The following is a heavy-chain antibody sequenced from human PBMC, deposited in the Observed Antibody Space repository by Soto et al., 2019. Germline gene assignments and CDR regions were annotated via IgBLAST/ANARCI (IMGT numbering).Heavy chain of an antibody. CDR2: ISTSGST. V-gene: IGHV4-30-4*01. D-gene: IGHD3-10*01. Sequence: SETLSLTCTVSGGSVTSDEDYWTWIRQSPGKGLEWIGYISTSGSTGYNPSLKTRLSMSVDRSKNQFTLRLTYVTAADTAVYFCATESGSTDGSLDHWGQGTQVTVPQ. CDR3: ATESGSTDGSLDH. J-gene: IGHJ4*02. CDR1: GGSVTSDEDY.